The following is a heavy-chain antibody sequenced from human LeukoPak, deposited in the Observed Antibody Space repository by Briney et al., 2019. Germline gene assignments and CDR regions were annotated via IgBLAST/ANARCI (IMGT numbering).Heavy chain of an antibody. D-gene: IGHD3-16*01. CDR1: GGSISSGGYY. V-gene: IGHV4-31*03. J-gene: IGHJ3*02. CDR2: IYYSGST. CDR3: ARDLPLGAFDI. Sequence: PSETLSLTCTVSGGSISSGGYYWSWIRQHPGKGLEWIGYIYYSGSTYYNPSLKSRVTISVDTSKNQFSLKLSAVTAADTAVYYCARDLPLGAFDIWGQGTMVTVPS.